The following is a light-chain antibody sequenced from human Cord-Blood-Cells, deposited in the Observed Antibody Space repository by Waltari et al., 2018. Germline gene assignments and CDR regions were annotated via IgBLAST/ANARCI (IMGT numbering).Light chain of an antibody. V-gene: IGKV3-15*01. J-gene: IGKJ3*01. Sequence: EIVMTQSPATLSVSPGARATLSCRASQSVSSNLAWYQQKPVQAPRLLIYGASTRATGIPARFSGSGSGTEFTLTISSLQSEDFAVYYCQQYNNWQVTFGPGTKVDIK. CDR2: GAS. CDR1: QSVSSN. CDR3: QQYNNWQVT.